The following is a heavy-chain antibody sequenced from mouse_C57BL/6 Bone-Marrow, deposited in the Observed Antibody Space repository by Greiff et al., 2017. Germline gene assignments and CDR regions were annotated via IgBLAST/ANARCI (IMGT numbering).Heavy chain of an antibody. CDR2: IYPGNSDT. D-gene: IGHD2-1*01. CDR3: TSGNYYYAMDY. V-gene: IGHV1-5*01. CDR1: GYSFTSYW. Sequence: EVKLVESGTVLARPGASVKMSCKASGYSFTSYWMHWVKQRPGQGLEWIGAIYPGNSDTSYNQKFKGKAKLTAVTSASTAYMELSSLTNEDSAVYYCTSGNYYYAMDYWGQGTSVTVSS. J-gene: IGHJ4*01.